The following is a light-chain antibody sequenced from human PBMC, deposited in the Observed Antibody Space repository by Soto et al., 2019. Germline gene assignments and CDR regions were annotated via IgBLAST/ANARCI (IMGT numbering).Light chain of an antibody. CDR2: DVN. CDR3: QSYDSTLSARYV. CDR1: SSDVGGSNF. J-gene: IGLJ1*01. V-gene: IGLV2-11*01. Sequence: QSVLTQPRSVSGSPGQSVTISCTGTSSDVGGSNFVSWYQQHPGKAPKLMIYDVNKWPSGVPDRFSGSKSGTSASLAITGLQAEDEGDYYCQSYDSTLSARYVFGTGTKVTVL.